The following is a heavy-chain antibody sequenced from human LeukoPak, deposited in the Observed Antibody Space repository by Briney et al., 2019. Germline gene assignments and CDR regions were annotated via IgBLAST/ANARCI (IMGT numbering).Heavy chain of an antibody. CDR2: IWYDGSNR. CDR1: GFTFSSYG. D-gene: IGHD1-26*01. V-gene: IGHV3-33*06. CDR3: AKDRWELPSYFDY. J-gene: IGHJ4*02. Sequence: GGSLRLSCAASGFTFSSYGMHWVRQAPGKGLEWVAVIWYDGSNRYYADSVKGRFTISRDNSKNTLYLQMNSLRAEDTAVYYCAKDRWELPSYFDYWGQGTLGTVSS.